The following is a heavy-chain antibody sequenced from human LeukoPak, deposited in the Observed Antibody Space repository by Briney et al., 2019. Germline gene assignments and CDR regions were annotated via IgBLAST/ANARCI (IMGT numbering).Heavy chain of an antibody. J-gene: IGHJ4*02. CDR2: ISYDGRNM. V-gene: IGHV3-30*18. Sequence: PGGSLRLSCAASGFAFSTYYIHWVRQPPGKGLEWVAVISYDGRNMCYGDSVKGRFTISRDNSKNTLYLQMNSLRPEDTAVYYCAKSLSSGWSSYYFGDWGQGALVTVSS. CDR1: GFAFSTYY. CDR3: AKSLSSGWSSYYFGD. D-gene: IGHD6-19*01.